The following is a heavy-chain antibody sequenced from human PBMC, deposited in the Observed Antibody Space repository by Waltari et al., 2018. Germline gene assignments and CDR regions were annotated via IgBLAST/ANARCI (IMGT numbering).Heavy chain of an antibody. V-gene: IGHV1-18*01. CDR2: IRADNGNT. CDR1: GYTFTSGG. D-gene: IGHD5-12*01. Sequence: QVQLVQSGAEVKKPGASVKVSCKASGYTFTSGGSSWVRQAPGQGLEWMGCIRADNGNTNYAQKLQDRVTVTTDTSTSTAYMELRSLTSDDTAVYYCARGQRWLQSPGDYWGQGTLVTVSS. J-gene: IGHJ4*02. CDR3: ARGQRWLQSPGDY.